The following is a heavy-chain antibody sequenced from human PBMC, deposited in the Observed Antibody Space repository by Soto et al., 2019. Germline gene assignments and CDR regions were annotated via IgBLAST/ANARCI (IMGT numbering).Heavy chain of an antibody. CDR2: ISGSGGGT. J-gene: IGHJ3*02. D-gene: IGHD3-16*01. CDR3: ASGGWGDVFDI. Sequence: GGSLRLSCAASGFTFSSYAMSWVRQAPGKGLEWVSAISGSGGGTYYADSVKGRFTISRDNSKNTLYLQMNSLRAEDTAVYYCASGGWGDVFDIWGQGTMVTVSS. V-gene: IGHV3-23*01. CDR1: GFTFSSYA.